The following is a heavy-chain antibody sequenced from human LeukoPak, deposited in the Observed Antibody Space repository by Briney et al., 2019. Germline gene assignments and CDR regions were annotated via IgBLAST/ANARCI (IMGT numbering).Heavy chain of an antibody. Sequence: QTGGSLRLSCAASGFTFSSYWMSWVRQAPGKGLEWVANIKQDGSEKYYVDSVKGRFTISRDNAKNSLYLQMNSLRAEDTAVYYCAREWMAAGQLHFDYWGQGTLVTVSS. CDR2: IKQDGSEK. J-gene: IGHJ4*02. D-gene: IGHD5-24*01. V-gene: IGHV3-7*01. CDR3: AREWMAAGQLHFDY. CDR1: GFTFSSYW.